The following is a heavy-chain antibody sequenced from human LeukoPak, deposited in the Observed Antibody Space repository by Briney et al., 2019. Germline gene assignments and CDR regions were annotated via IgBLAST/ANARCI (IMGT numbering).Heavy chain of an antibody. CDR1: GFTFSSYA. D-gene: IGHD2-21*01. CDR2: ISGDGGST. Sequence: GGSLRLSCAASGFTFSSYAMHWVRQAPGKGLEWVSLISGDGGSTYYADSVKGRFTISRDNSKNSLYLQMNSLRTEDTALYYCAKVRLRALVALCFDYWGQGTLVTVSS. V-gene: IGHV3-43*02. CDR3: AKVRLRALVALCFDY. J-gene: IGHJ4*02.